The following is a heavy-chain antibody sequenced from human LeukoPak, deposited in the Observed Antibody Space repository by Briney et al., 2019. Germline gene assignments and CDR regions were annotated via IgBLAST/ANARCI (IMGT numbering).Heavy chain of an antibody. J-gene: IGHJ4*02. CDR1: GFTFSSYA. V-gene: IGHV3-23*01. Sequence: GGSLRLSCAASGFTFSSYAMSWVRQAPGKGLEWVSAIARDDFTVYPDPLKGRFAISRDNSRNTLYLQMNSLRAEDTAVYYCVKERDRGTDVADDFDLWGQGTLVSVS. D-gene: IGHD6-19*01. CDR3: VKERDRGTDVADDFDL. CDR2: IARDDFT.